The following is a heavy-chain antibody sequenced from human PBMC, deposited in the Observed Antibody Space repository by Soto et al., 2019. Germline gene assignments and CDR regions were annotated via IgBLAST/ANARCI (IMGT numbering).Heavy chain of an antibody. CDR1: GGTSSNYY. V-gene: IGHV4-59*08. CDR2: IHYSGST. J-gene: IGHJ4*02. Sequence: LETLPLTSTVSGGTSSNYYWSWIRQPPGKGLEWIGYIHYSGSTKYNPSLKSRVTISADTSKNQFSLKLSSVTAADTAVYYCARGHYDFWSGYFATIDYWGQGTLVTVSS. CDR3: ARGHYDFWSGYFATIDY. D-gene: IGHD3-3*01.